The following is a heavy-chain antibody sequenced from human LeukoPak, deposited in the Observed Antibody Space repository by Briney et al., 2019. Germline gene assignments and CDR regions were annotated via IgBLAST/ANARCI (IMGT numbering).Heavy chain of an antibody. CDR1: GFTFSTYT. Sequence: VQPGGSLRLSCAASGFTFSTYTMNWVRQAPGKGLEWVSSISSSSSYIYYADSVKGRFTISRDNAKNSLYLQMNSLRAEDTAVYYCARYCSSTSCSEVDYWGQGTLVTVSS. J-gene: IGHJ4*02. CDR3: ARYCSSTSCSEVDY. D-gene: IGHD2-2*01. CDR2: ISSSSSYI. V-gene: IGHV3-21*01.